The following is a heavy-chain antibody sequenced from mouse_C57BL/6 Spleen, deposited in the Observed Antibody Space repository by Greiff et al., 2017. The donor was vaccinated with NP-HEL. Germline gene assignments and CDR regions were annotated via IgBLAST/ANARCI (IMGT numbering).Heavy chain of an antibody. CDR2: INPCCGYT. Sequence: VQLQQAGAELARPGASVKMSCKASGYTFTSYTVHWVKQRPGQGLEWIGYINPCCGYTKYNQKFKDKATLTEDKSSSTAYMQLSSLTSEDSAVYYCAGGSSGTPYYLDDWGEGTTLTVSP. J-gene: IGHJ2*01. CDR3: AGGSSGTPYYLDD. D-gene: IGHD1-1*01. CDR1: GYTFTSYT. V-gene: IGHV1-4*01.